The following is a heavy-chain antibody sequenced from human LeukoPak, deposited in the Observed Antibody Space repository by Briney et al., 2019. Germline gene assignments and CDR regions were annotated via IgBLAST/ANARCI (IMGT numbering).Heavy chain of an antibody. CDR2: ISSSSSYI. J-gene: IGHJ4*02. CDR3: ARESWDIVVVPAALDY. CDR1: GFTSSSYS. V-gene: IGHV3-21*01. Sequence: GGSLRLSCAASGFTSSSYSMNWVRQAPGKGLEWVSSISSSSSYIYYADPVKGRFTISRDNAKNSLYLQMNSLRAEDTAVYYCARESWDIVVVPAALDYWGQGTLVTVSS. D-gene: IGHD2-2*01.